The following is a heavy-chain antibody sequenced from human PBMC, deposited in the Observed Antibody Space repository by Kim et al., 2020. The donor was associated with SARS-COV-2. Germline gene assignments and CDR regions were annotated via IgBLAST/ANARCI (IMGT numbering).Heavy chain of an antibody. CDR3: ARHPTVTTPHLFDY. V-gene: IGHV3-66*04. Sequence: GGSLRLSCAASGFTVSSNYMSWVRQAPGKGLEWVSILYSGGNTYYADSVKGRFTISRDDSRNTLYLQMNSLRAEDTAVYYCARHPTVTTPHLFDYLGQGTLVTVSS. CDR2: LYSGGNT. CDR1: GFTVSSNY. J-gene: IGHJ4*02. D-gene: IGHD4-17*01.